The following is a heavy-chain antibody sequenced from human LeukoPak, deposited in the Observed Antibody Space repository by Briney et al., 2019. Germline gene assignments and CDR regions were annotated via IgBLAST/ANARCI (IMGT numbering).Heavy chain of an antibody. V-gene: IGHV3-7*01. CDR3: ARRKEVQTTFDY. D-gene: IGHD4/OR15-4a*01. CDR2: IKEDGGET. CDR1: GFVFSNYW. Sequence: GGSLRLSCVASGFVFSNYWMGWVRQAPGKGLEWVANIKEDGGETYYVDSVKGRFTISRDNAKNSLDLQMNRLRDEDTAVYYCARRKEVQTTFDYWGQGTLVTVSS. J-gene: IGHJ4*02.